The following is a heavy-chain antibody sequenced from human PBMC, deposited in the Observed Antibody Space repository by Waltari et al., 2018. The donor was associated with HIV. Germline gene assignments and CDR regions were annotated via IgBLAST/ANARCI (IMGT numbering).Heavy chain of an antibody. CDR2: IYPGDSDT. CDR1: GYTFTSYW. V-gene: IGHV5-51*01. Sequence: EVHLEQSGAEVKKPGESLKISCKPSGYTFTSYWIGWVRQMPGKGLEWMGIIYPGDSDTRYSPSFQGQVTISADKSITTVYLQWSTLKASDTAIYYCARHVRVLQPTVAIGGMDVWGQGTSVTVSS. J-gene: IGHJ6*02. CDR3: ARHVRVLQPTVAIGGMDV. D-gene: IGHD2-21*01.